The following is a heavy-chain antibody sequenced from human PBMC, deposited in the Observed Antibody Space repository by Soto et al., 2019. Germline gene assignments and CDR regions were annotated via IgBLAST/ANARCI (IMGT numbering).Heavy chain of an antibody. D-gene: IGHD6-19*01. Sequence: LRLSCAASGFTFNSYWMHWVRQVPGKGLECVSRIDGDGTTTHYADSVKGRFTISRDNAKNTLYLQMNSLRAGDSAVYLCARRIAVAGTYDHWGQGTLVTVSS. CDR2: IDGDGTTT. J-gene: IGHJ4*02. V-gene: IGHV3-74*01. CDR3: ARRIAVAGTYDH. CDR1: GFTFNSYW.